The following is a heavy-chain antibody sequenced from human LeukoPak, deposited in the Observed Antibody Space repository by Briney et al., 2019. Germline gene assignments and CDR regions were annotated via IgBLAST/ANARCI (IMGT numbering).Heavy chain of an antibody. Sequence: GRSLRLSCAASGFTFSSYGMHWVRQAPGKGLEWVALIWYDGSNKYYTDSVKGRLTISRDNSKNTLYLQMNSLRAEDTAIYYCAREGPRGNSQFDYWGQGTLVTVSS. J-gene: IGHJ4*02. CDR2: IWYDGSNK. D-gene: IGHD2/OR15-2a*01. CDR3: AREGPRGNSQFDY. CDR1: GFTFSSYG. V-gene: IGHV3-33*01.